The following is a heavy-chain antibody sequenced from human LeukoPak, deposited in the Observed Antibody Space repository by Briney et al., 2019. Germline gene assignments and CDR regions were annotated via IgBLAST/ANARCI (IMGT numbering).Heavy chain of an antibody. V-gene: IGHV3-30*02. Sequence: GGSLRLSCAASGFTFSSYGMHWVRQAPGKGLEWVAFIRYDGSNKYYADSVKGRFTISRDNSKNTLYLQMNSLRTEDTAVYYCARDYTAAAGTYHDYWGQGTLVTVSS. CDR3: ARDYTAAAGTYHDY. J-gene: IGHJ4*02. CDR2: IRYDGSNK. CDR1: GFTFSSYG. D-gene: IGHD6-13*01.